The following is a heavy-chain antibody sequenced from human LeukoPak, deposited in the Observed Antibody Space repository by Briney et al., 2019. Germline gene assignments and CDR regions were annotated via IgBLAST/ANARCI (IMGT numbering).Heavy chain of an antibody. CDR2: INPNSGGT. D-gene: IGHD1-26*01. CDR1: GYTFTGYN. CDR3: ARGDPDSGSYVY. V-gene: IGHV1-2*02. Sequence: GASVKVSCKASGYTFTGYNMPWGRQAPGQGLEWMGWINPNSGGTNYAQKFQGRVTMTRDTSISTAYMELSRLRSDDTAVYYCARGDPDSGSYVYWGQGTLVTVSS. J-gene: IGHJ4*02.